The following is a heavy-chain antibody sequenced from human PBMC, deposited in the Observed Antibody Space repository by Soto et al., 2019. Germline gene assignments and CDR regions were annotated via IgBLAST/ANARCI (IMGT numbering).Heavy chain of an antibody. CDR3: ARAYYYDSSGYYGHY. V-gene: IGHV1-58*02. CDR1: GFTFTSSA. Sequence: GASVKVSCKASGFTFTSSAMQWVRQARGQRLEWIGWIVVGSGNTNYAQKFQERVTITRDMSTSTAYMELSSLRSEDTAVYYCARAYYYDSSGYYGHYWGQGTLVTVSS. D-gene: IGHD3-22*01. J-gene: IGHJ4*02. CDR2: IVVGSGNT.